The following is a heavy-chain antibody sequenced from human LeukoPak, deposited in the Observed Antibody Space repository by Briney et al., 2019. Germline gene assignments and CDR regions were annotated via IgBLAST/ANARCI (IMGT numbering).Heavy chain of an antibody. V-gene: IGHV1-69*01. Sequence: GASVKVSCKASGGTFSSYAISWVRQAPGQGLEWMGEIIPIFGTANYAQKFQGRVTITADESTSTAYMELSSLRSEDTAVYYCATVYCSSTSCYPLAAFDIWGQGTMVTVSS. D-gene: IGHD2-2*01. CDR2: IIPIFGTA. J-gene: IGHJ3*02. CDR1: GGTFSSYA. CDR3: ATVYCSSTSCYPLAAFDI.